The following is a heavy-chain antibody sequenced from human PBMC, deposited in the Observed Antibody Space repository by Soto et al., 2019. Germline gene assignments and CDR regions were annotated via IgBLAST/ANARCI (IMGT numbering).Heavy chain of an antibody. V-gene: IGHV3-33*01. CDR2: IWYDGSNK. J-gene: IGHJ4*02. CDR1: GFTFSIYG. Sequence: PGGSLRLSCPASGFTFSIYGMHLVLQAPGKGLEWVAVIWYDGSNKYYADSVKGRFTISRDNSKNTLYLQMNSLRAEDTAVYYCGAVAGTGYFDYWGQGTLVTVS. CDR3: GAVAGTGYFDY. D-gene: IGHD6-19*01.